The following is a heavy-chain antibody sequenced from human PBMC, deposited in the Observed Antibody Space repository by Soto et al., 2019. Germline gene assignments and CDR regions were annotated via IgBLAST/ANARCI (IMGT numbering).Heavy chain of an antibody. CDR1: GYTFTNYG. Sequence: QVQLVQSGAEVKKPGASVKVSCNASGYTFTNYGIAWVRQAPGQGLEWMGWISPYSGKTDYRQNLQGRVTMTADTSTTTAYMELRSLRSDDTAVYYCTRDRLTLTTSLIFDFWGQGTLVTVSS. CDR2: ISPYSGKT. D-gene: IGHD3-9*01. CDR3: TRDRLTLTTSLIFDF. V-gene: IGHV1-18*01. J-gene: IGHJ4*02.